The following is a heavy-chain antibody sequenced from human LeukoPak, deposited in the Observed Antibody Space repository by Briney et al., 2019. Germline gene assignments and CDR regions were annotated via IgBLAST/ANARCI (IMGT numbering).Heavy chain of an antibody. V-gene: IGHV3-33*06. Sequence: GGSLRLSCAASGFTFSSYGMHWVRQAPGKGLEWVAVIWYDGSNKYYADSVKGRFTISRDNSKNTLYLQMNSLRAEDTAVYYCAKDSRDFWSGYQGYWGQGTLVTVSS. J-gene: IGHJ4*02. CDR1: GFTFSSYG. D-gene: IGHD3-3*01. CDR3: AKDSRDFWSGYQGY. CDR2: IWYDGSNK.